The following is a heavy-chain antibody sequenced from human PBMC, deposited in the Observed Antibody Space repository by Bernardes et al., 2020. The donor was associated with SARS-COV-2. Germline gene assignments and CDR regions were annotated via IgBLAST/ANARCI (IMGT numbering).Heavy chain of an antibody. CDR1: GFTFSIYG. Sequence: GGSLRLSCAASGFTFSIYGMHWVRQAPGKGLVWVTCITCDGSNKYYVDSVKGRFTISRDNSKNTLYLQVNSLRIEDTAVYYCAKELNWNYFDSWGQGSLVTVSS. J-gene: IGHJ4*02. D-gene: IGHD1-20*01. CDR2: ITCDGSNK. CDR3: AKELNWNYFDS. V-gene: IGHV3-30*18.